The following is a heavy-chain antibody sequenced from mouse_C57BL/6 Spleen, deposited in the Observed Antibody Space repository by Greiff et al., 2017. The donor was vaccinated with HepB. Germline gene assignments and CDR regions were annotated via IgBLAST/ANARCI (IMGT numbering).Heavy chain of an antibody. J-gene: IGHJ2*01. CDR2: ISSGGSYT. CDR3: ARKGYDNSFDY. Sequence: EVKLVESGGDLVKPGGSLKLSCAASGFTFSSYGMSWVRQTPDKRLEWVATISSGGSYTYYPDSVKGRYTISRDNAKNTLYLQLSSLKSEDTAIYYCARKGYDNSFDYWGQGTTLTVSS. CDR1: GFTFSSYG. V-gene: IGHV5-6*01. D-gene: IGHD2-3*01.